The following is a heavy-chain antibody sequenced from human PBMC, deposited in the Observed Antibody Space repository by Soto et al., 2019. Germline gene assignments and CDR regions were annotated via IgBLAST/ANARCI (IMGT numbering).Heavy chain of an antibody. V-gene: IGHV4-31*03. CDR3: ARDRGYSGYYEYYFDY. D-gene: IGHD5-12*01. CDR2: IYYSGST. Sequence: TLSRTCTVSGGSISRAGYFWSWIRQHPERGLEWIGYIYYSGSTYYNPSLQSRVTISVDTSKNQFSLKLSSVTAADTAVYYCARDRGYSGYYEYYFDYWSQGTQVTVS. CDR1: GGSISRAGYF. J-gene: IGHJ4*02.